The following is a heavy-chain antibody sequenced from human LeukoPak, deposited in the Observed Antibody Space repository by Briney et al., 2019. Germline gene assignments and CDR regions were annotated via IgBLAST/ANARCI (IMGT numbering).Heavy chain of an antibody. V-gene: IGHV3-23*01. Sequence: ETGGSLRLSCAASGFTFSSYAMSWVRQAPGKGLEWVSAISGSAYSTYYADSVKGRFTISRDNSKNTLYLQMNSLRAEDTAVYYCANETVTAPPIDYWGQGTLVTVSS. CDR3: ANETVTAPPIDY. D-gene: IGHD2-21*02. CDR1: GFTFSSYA. J-gene: IGHJ4*02. CDR2: ISGSAYST.